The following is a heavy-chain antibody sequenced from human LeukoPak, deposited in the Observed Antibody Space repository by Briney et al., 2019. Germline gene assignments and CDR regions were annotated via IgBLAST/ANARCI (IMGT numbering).Heavy chain of an antibody. D-gene: IGHD1-26*01. CDR1: GGLISRIEYY. CDR2: IYHTGTT. Sequence: SGTLSLTCTVSGGLISRIEYYWSWIRQSPVRGLEWLGHIYHTGTTLYSPHLNNRLTISADSSRNQFSLTLNSVSAADTAVYYCASVSVWELATHPGGSFDFWGRGILVTVSS. J-gene: IGHJ4*02. CDR3: ASVSVWELATHPGGSFDF. V-gene: IGHV4-30-4*01.